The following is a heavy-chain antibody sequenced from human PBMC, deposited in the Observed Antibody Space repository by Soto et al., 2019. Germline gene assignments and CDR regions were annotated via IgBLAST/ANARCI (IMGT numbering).Heavy chain of an antibody. J-gene: IGHJ5*02. Sequence: SVKVSCKASGGTFSSYAISWVRQAPGQGLEWMGGIIPIFGTANYAQKFQGRVTITADESTSTAYMELSSLRSEDTAVYYCARARGIAVAGHNWFDPLGPGNPGHRLL. CDR2: IIPIFGTA. D-gene: IGHD6-19*01. CDR1: GGTFSSYA. V-gene: IGHV1-69*13. CDR3: ARARGIAVAGHNWFDP.